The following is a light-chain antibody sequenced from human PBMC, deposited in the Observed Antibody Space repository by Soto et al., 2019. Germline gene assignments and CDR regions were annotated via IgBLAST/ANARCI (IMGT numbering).Light chain of an antibody. CDR3: CSYAGSSTSPYV. CDR2: EGS. CDR1: SSDVGSYNL. Sequence: QSVLTQPASVSGSPGQSITISCTGTSSDVGSYNLVSWYQQHPSKAPKLMIYEGSKRPSGVSNRFSGSKSGNTASLTISGLQAEDEADYYCCSYAGSSTSPYVFGTGTKVTVL. J-gene: IGLJ1*01. V-gene: IGLV2-23*01.